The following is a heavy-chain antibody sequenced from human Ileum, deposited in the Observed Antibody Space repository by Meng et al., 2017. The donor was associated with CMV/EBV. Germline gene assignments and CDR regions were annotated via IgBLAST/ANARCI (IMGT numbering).Heavy chain of an antibody. V-gene: IGHV3-74*01. CDR3: VRSRSSGDY. CDR1: GFSFGTYW. J-gene: IGHJ4*02. Sequence: GESLKISCATSGFSFGTYWMHWVRQVPGKGLVWVSRINSDGSSTTYADSVKGRFTISRDNAKNTLYLQMNSLRAEDTAVYYCVRSRSSGDYWGQRTLVTVSS. CDR2: INSDGSST. D-gene: IGHD3-10*01.